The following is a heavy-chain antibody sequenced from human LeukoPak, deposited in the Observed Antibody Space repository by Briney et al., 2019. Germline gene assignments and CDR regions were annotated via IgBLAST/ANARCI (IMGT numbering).Heavy chain of an antibody. J-gene: IGHJ4*02. D-gene: IGHD5-18*01. Sequence: PSETLSLTCAVYGGSFSGYYWSWIRQPPGKGLEWIGEINHSGSTNYNPSLKSRVTISVDTSKNQFSLKLSSVTAADTAVYYCARGQLNQLWSGAPFDYWGQGPLFTVSS. V-gene: IGHV4-34*01. CDR2: INHSGST. CDR3: ARGQLNQLWSGAPFDY. CDR1: GGSFSGYY.